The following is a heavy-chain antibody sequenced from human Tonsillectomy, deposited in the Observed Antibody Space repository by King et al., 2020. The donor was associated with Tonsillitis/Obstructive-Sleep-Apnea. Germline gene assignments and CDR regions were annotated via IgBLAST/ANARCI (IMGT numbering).Heavy chain of an antibody. Sequence: VQLVESGGGLVQPGRSLRLSCAASRFTFDDYAMHWVRQAPGKGLEWVSSIIWNSGDIGYADSVQGRFTISRDNAKNSLYLQMNSLRAEDTALYYCAKGGYDFWGGYSHLDYWGQGTLVTVSS. CDR1: RFTFDDYA. CDR3: AKGGYDFWGGYSHLDY. D-gene: IGHD3-3*01. V-gene: IGHV3-9*01. CDR2: IIWNSGDI. J-gene: IGHJ4*02.